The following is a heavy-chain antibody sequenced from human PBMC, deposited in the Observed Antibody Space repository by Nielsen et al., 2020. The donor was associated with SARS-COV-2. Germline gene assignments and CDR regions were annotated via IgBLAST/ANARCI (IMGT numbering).Heavy chain of an antibody. CDR2: INTATGSP. V-gene: IGHV7-4-1*02. J-gene: IGHJ6*02. Sequence: ASVKVSCKASGYRFSTYAVTWVRQAPGQGLEWMGSINTATGSPTYAQAFTGRFVFSLDTSVSTSYLQISGLKAEDTAVYYCARLEPYSSSRSVSYYTYGLDVWGQGTTVAVS. D-gene: IGHD6-13*01. CDR3: ARLEPYSSSRSVSYYTYGLDV. CDR1: GYRFSTYA.